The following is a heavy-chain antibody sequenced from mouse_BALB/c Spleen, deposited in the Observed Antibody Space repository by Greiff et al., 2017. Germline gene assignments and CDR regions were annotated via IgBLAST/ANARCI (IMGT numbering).Heavy chain of an antibody. V-gene: IGHV5-6-3*01. D-gene: IGHD4-1*01. CDR1: GFTFSSYG. CDR3: ARERALGRDYFDY. J-gene: IGHJ2*01. CDR2: INSNGGST. Sequence: EVKVVESGGGLVQPGGSLKLSCAASGFTFSSYGMSWVRQTPDKRLELVATINSNGGSTYYPDSVKGRFTISRDNAKNTLYLQMSSLKSEDTAMYYCARERALGRDYFDYWGQGTTLTVSS.